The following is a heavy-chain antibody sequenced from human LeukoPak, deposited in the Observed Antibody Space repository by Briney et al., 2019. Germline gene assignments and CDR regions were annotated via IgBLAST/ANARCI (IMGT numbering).Heavy chain of an antibody. J-gene: IGHJ4*02. CDR3: ARTTFYFDY. CDR2: INHSGST. V-gene: IGHV4-4*02. D-gene: IGHD4-17*01. CDR1: GGSISSSNW. Sequence: PSETLSLTCAVSGGSISSSNWWSWVRQPPGKGLEWIGEINHSGSTNYNPSLKSRVTISVDTSKNQFSLKLSSVTAADTAVYYCARTTFYFDYWGQGTLVTVSS.